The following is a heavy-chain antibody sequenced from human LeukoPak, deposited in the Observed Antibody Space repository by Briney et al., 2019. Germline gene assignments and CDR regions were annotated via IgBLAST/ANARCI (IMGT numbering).Heavy chain of an antibody. CDR1: GGSISSAY. D-gene: IGHD2-2*02. J-gene: IGHJ3*02. CDR2: VFHSGST. Sequence: SETLSLTCTVSGGSISSAYWNWIRQPPGKGPEWIGYVFHSGSTSHNPPLESRITMSLDTSKNRFSLKLASMTAADAAVYYCARGHPDTLDTFDIWGQGTLVIVSS. CDR3: ARGHPDTLDTFDI. V-gene: IGHV4-59*01.